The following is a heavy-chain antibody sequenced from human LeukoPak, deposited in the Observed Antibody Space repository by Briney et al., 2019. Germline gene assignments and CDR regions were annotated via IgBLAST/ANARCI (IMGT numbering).Heavy chain of an antibody. CDR3: ARWAVGATGFDY. CDR1: GGSFSGYY. CDR2: IYSGGST. Sequence: ETLSLTCAVYGGSFSGYYWSWVRQAPGKGLEWVSVIYSGGSTYYADSVKGRFTISRDNSKNTLYLQMNSLRAEDTAVYYCARWAVGATGFDYWGQGTLVTVSS. D-gene: IGHD1-26*01. V-gene: IGHV3-66*01. J-gene: IGHJ4*02.